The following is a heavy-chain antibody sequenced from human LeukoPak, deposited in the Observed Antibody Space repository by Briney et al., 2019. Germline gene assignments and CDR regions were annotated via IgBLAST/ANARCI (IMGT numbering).Heavy chain of an antibody. CDR1: GGSITSSGYSY. CDR3: ARGGDDYGNSDI. Sequence: PSETLSLTCTVSGGSITSSGYSYWTWIRQHPGKGLEWIGFTYYSGTSHYHTSLKSRVTISVDTSKNQFSLRLNSVTAADTAVYYCARGGDDYGNSDIWGQGTMVTVSS. CDR2: TYYSGTS. V-gene: IGHV4-31*03. J-gene: IGHJ3*02. D-gene: IGHD4-17*01.